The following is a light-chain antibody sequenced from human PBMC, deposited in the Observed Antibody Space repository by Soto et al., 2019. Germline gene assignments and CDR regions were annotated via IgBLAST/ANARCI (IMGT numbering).Light chain of an antibody. CDR3: QQYNSHSYYS. J-gene: IGKJ2*03. Sequence: DTQMTQFPSTLSASVGDQVTITCRASQNIQSFLAWYQQKPGKAPKLLIYLASRLEGGVPPRFSGSGSGTEFTLTINSLQPDDFAIYFCQQYNSHSYYSFGQGTKLEVK. CDR2: LAS. CDR1: QNIQSF. V-gene: IGKV1-5*03.